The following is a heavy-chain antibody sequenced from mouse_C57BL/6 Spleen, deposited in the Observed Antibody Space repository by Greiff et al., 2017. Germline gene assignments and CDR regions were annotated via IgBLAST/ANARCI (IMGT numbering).Heavy chain of an antibody. CDR3: TIYDLYYFDY. CDR2: IDPETGGT. J-gene: IGHJ2*01. D-gene: IGHD2-3*01. V-gene: IGHV1-15*01. Sequence: QVQLQQSGAELVRPGASVTLSCKASGYTFTDYEMHWVKQTPVHGLEWIGAIDPETGGTAYNQKFKGKAILTADKSSSTAYMELRSLTSEDSAVYYCTIYDLYYFDYWGQGTTLTVSS. CDR1: GYTFTDYE.